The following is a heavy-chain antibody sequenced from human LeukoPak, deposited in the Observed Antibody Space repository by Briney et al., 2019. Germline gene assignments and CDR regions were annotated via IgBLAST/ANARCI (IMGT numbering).Heavy chain of an antibody. CDR2: ISPDGSDT. CDR3: ARQIGYCSSTSCYVYFDY. D-gene: IGHD2-2*01. CDR1: GYSFTNYW. J-gene: IGHJ4*02. V-gene: IGHV5-51*01. Sequence: GESLKISCKGSGYSFTNYWIGWVRQMPGKGLEWMGIISPDGSDTRYSPSFQGQVTISADKSITTAYLQWSSLKASDTALYYCARQIGYCSSTSCYVYFDYWGQGTLVTVSS.